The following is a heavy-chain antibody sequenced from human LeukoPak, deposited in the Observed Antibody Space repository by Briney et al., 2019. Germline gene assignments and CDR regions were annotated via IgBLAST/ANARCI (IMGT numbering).Heavy chain of an antibody. D-gene: IGHD5-18*01. V-gene: IGHV3-33*08. Sequence: PGGSLRLSCAASGFTFSNAWMNWVRQAPGKGLEWVAIMWYDGSNKYYTDSVKGRFTISRDNSKNTLYLQMSSLRVEDTAVYYCAREDTALVIAYWGQGTLVTVSS. CDR3: AREDTALVIAY. CDR2: MWYDGSNK. CDR1: GFTFSNAW. J-gene: IGHJ4*02.